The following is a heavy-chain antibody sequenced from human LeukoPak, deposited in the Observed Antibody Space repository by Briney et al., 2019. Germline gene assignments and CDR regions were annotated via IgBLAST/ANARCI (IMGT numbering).Heavy chain of an antibody. V-gene: IGHV1-2*02. Sequence: ASLNVSCTASGYTFTGYYMRWVRQAPGQGLEWMGWINTNSGGTNSAQKLQGRVTMTRDTYICTSYMELSRLRSDDTAVYYCARLGMVTTHAFDIWGQGTMVTVSS. CDR2: INTNSGGT. CDR3: ARLGMVTTHAFDI. J-gene: IGHJ3*02. D-gene: IGHD5-18*01. CDR1: GYTFTGYY.